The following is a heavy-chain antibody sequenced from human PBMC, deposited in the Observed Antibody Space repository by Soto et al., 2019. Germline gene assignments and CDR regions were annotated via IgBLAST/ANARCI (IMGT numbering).Heavy chain of an antibody. Sequence: SETLSLTCTVSGGSISSGGYYWSWIRQHPGKGLEWIGYIYYSGSTYYNPSLKSRVTISVDTSKNQFSLKLSSVTAADTAVYYCARETITMVRGVIMMWFDPWGQGTLVTVS. CDR3: ARETITMVRGVIMMWFDP. V-gene: IGHV4-31*03. CDR1: GGSISSGGYY. D-gene: IGHD3-10*01. J-gene: IGHJ5*02. CDR2: IYYSGST.